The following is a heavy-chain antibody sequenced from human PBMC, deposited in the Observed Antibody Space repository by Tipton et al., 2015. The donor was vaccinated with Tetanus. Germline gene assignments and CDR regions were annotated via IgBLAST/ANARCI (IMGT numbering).Heavy chain of an antibody. CDR1: GYTFTSYG. V-gene: IGHV1-18*04. D-gene: IGHD4-17*01. CDR2: ISAYNGNT. Sequence: QLVQSGAEVKKPGASVKVSCKASGYTFTSYGISWVRQAPGQGLEWMGWISAYNGNTNYAQKLQGRVTMTTDTSTSPAYMELRSLRSDDTAVYYCARYEGIMTTVTTSRYYYGMDVWGQGTTVTVSS. J-gene: IGHJ6*02. CDR3: ARYEGIMTTVTTSRYYYGMDV.